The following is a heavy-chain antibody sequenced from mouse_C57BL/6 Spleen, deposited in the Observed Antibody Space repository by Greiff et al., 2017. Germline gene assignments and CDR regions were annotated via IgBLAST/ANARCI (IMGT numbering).Heavy chain of an antibody. CDR2: IWSGGST. Sequence: VQLQQSGPGLVQPSQSLSITCTVSGFSLTSYGVHWVRQSPGKGLEWLGVIWSGGSTDYNAAFISRLSISKDNSKSQVFFKMNSLQADDTAIYYCARKGDGNYGYYYAMDYWGQGTSVTVSS. V-gene: IGHV2-2*01. CDR1: GFSLTSYG. CDR3: ARKGDGNYGYYYAMDY. J-gene: IGHJ4*01. D-gene: IGHD2-1*01.